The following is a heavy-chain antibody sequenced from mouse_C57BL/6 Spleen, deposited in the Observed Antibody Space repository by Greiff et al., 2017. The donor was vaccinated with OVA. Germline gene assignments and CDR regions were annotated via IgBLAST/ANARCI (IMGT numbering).Heavy chain of an antibody. CDR1: GFTFSSYA. Sequence: EVKLVESGGGLVKPGGSLKLSCAASGFTFSSYAMSWVRQTPEKRLEWVATISDGGSYTYYPDNVKGRFTISRDNAKNNLYLQMSHLKSEDTAMYYCARDSNYDWYIDVWGTGTTVTVSS. J-gene: IGHJ1*03. CDR2: ISDGGSYT. D-gene: IGHD2-5*01. V-gene: IGHV5-4*01. CDR3: ARDSNYDWYIDV.